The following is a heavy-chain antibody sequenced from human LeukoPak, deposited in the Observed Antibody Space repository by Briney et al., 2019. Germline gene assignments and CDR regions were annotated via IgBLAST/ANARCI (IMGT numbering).Heavy chain of an antibody. CDR2: IWYDGSNK. V-gene: IGHV3-33*01. D-gene: IGHD3-16*02. Sequence: GGSLRLSCAASGFTFSSYGMHWVRQAPGKGLEWVAVIWYDGSNKYYADSVKGRFTISRDNSKNTLYLQMHSLRAEDTAVYYCARVQATYYDYIWGSYRWSYFDYWGQGTLVTVSS. CDR3: ARVQATYYDYIWGSYRWSYFDY. CDR1: GFTFSSYG. J-gene: IGHJ4*02.